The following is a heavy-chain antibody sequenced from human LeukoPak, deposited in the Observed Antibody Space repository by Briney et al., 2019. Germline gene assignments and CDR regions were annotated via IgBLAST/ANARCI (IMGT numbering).Heavy chain of an antibody. CDR2: ISYDGSNK. CDR1: GFTFSSYG. D-gene: IGHD6-19*01. CDR3: ARGSQWLDSWFDC. J-gene: IGHJ4*02. Sequence: PGRSLRLSCVASGFTFSSYGMHWVRQAPGKGLEWVAVISYDGSNKYYADSEKGRITISRDNSKNMLYLQMNSLRTEDTAVYYCARGSQWLDSWFDCWGQGTLVTVSS. V-gene: IGHV3-30*19.